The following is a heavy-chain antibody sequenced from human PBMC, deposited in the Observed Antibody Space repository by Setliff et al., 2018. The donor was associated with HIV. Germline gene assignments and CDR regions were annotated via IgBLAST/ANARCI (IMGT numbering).Heavy chain of an antibody. V-gene: IGHV1-2*02. CDR1: GFTFNDYY. CDR3: ARRGYFDY. Sequence: GASVKVSCKASGFTFNDYYIHWVRQAPGQGLEWMGWTSPNRDGTNYAQKFQGRVTMTRDTSMRTVYMELRSLTSDDTAVYYCARRGYFDYWGQG. CDR2: TSPNRDGT. J-gene: IGHJ4*02.